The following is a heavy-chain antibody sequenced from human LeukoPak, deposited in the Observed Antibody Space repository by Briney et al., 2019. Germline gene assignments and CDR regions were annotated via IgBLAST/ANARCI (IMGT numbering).Heavy chain of an antibody. CDR2: INHSGST. CDR3: HLRRRFFSRTLGFDP. CDR1: GGSFSGYY. Sequence: PSETLSLTCAVYGGSFSGYYWSWIRQPPGKGLEWIGEINHSGSTNYNPSLKSRVTISVDTSKNQFSLKLSSVTAADTADCAQHLRRRFFSRTLGFDPWGQGTLVTVSS. J-gene: IGHJ5*02. V-gene: IGHV4-34*01. D-gene: IGHD3-3*01.